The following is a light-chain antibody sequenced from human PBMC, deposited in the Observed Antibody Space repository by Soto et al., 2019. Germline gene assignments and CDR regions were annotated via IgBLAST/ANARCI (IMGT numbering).Light chain of an antibody. CDR2: EVS. J-gene: IGLJ1*01. V-gene: IGLV2-14*01. CDR3: SSYTTTNTYV. CDR1: SSDVGGYNY. Sequence: QSVLTQPASVSGSPGQSITISCTGTSSDVGGYNYVSWSQQHPGKAPKLMIYEVSNRPSGVSNRFSGSKSGNTASLTISGLQAEDEADYYCSSYTTTNTYVFGNGTKVTVL.